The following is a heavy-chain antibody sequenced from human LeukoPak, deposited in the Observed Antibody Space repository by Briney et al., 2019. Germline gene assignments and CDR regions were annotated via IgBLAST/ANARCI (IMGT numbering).Heavy chain of an antibody. J-gene: IGHJ4*02. V-gene: IGHV3-43D*03. CDR3: AKDRGGDGYNLLDY. D-gene: IGHD5-24*01. Sequence: PGGSLRLSCAASGFTFDDYAMHWVRQAPGKGLEWVSLISWDGGSTYYADSVKGRFTISRDNSKNSLYLQMNSLRAEDTALYYCAKDRGGDGYNLLDYWGQGTLVTVSS. CDR2: ISWDGGST. CDR1: GFTFDDYA.